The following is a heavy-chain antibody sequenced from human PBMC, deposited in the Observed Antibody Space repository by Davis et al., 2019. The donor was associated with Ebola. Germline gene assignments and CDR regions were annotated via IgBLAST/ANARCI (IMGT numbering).Heavy chain of an antibody. V-gene: IGHV3-15*07. CDR2: IKSKGDGGTT. J-gene: IGHJ4*02. CDR1: GFTFSNAW. D-gene: IGHD3-22*01. Sequence: GESLKISCAASGFTFSNAWMNWVRQAPGKGLEWVGRIKSKGDGGTTDYAAPVKGRFTISRDDSKNTLYLHMNSLKTEDTAVYYCTTRYYDRSGYPPAFSWGQGTLVTVSS. CDR3: TTRYYDRSGYPPAFS.